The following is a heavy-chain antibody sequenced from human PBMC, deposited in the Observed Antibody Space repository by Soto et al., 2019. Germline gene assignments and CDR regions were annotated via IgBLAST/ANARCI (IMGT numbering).Heavy chain of an antibody. CDR3: ARQRNVGLRYFDWPLDFDY. CDR1: GGSISSSSYY. V-gene: IGHV4-39*01. CDR2: IYYSGST. J-gene: IGHJ4*02. Sequence: SETLSLTCTVSGGSISSSSYYWGWIRQPPGKGLEWIGSIYYSGSTYYNPSLKSRVTISVDTSKNQFSLKLSSVTAADTAVYYCARQRNVGLRYFDWPLDFDYWGQGTLVTVS. D-gene: IGHD3-9*01.